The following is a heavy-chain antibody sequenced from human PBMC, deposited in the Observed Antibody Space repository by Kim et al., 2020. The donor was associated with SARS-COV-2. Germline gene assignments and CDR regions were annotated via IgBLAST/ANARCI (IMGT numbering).Heavy chain of an antibody. V-gene: IGHV4-59*01. CDR3: ARDVHYFDY. CDR2: GST. D-gene: IGHD2-8*01. J-gene: IGHJ4*02. Sequence: GSTNYNPSLKSQVTISVDTSKNQFSLKLSSVTAADTAVYYCARDVHYFDYWGQGTLVTVSS.